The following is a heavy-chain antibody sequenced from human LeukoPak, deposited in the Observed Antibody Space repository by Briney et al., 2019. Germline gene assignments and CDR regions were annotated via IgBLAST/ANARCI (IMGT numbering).Heavy chain of an antibody. V-gene: IGHV3-74*01. D-gene: IGHD7-27*01. J-gene: IGHJ4*02. Sequence: GGSLRLSCAASGFTFSSYWMHWVRQAPGKGLVWVSRINSDGSSTSYADSVKGRFTISRDNAKNTLSLQMNSLRAEDTAIYYCATPQVWGSTEYYFDYWGQGTLVTVSS. CDR3: ATPQVWGSTEYYFDY. CDR1: GFTFSSYW. CDR2: INSDGSST.